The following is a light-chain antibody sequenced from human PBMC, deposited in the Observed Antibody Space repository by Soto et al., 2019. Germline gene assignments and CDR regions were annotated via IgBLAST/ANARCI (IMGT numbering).Light chain of an antibody. CDR3: QQSFRALWT. Sequence: DIQMTQSPSSLSASVGDRVTITCRASQSIGWYLHWYQQKPGKAPKVLIYAASSLQSGVPSRVSGSGSGTDFTLTISSLQPEDCATYYCQQSFRALWTFGQGTKVEIK. V-gene: IGKV1-39*01. J-gene: IGKJ1*01. CDR1: QSIGWY. CDR2: AAS.